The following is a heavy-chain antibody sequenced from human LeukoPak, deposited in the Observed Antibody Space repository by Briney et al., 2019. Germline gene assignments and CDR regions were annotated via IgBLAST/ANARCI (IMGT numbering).Heavy chain of an antibody. V-gene: IGHV4-31*03. J-gene: IGHJ4*02. Sequence: SETLSLTCTVSGGSISSGGYYWSWIRQHPGKGLEWIGYIYYSGSTYYNPSLKSRVTISVDTSKNQFSLKLSSVTAADTAVYYCARDHYTQYGSGRMGGYWGQGTLVTVSS. CDR2: IYYSGST. CDR3: ARDHYTQYGSGRMGGY. CDR1: GGSISSGGYY. D-gene: IGHD3-10*01.